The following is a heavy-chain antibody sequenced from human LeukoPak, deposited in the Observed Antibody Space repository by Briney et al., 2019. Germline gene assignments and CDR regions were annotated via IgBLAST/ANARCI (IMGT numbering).Heavy chain of an antibody. Sequence: GRSLRLSCAASGFTFSSYGMHWVRQAPGKGLEWVAVISYDGSNKYYADSVKGRFTISRDNSKNTLYLQMNSLRAEDTAVYYCARDDYYGSGSYNYYGMDVWGQGTTVTVSS. V-gene: IGHV3-30*03. CDR2: ISYDGSNK. CDR1: GFTFSSYG. CDR3: ARDDYYGSGSYNYYGMDV. J-gene: IGHJ6*02. D-gene: IGHD3-10*01.